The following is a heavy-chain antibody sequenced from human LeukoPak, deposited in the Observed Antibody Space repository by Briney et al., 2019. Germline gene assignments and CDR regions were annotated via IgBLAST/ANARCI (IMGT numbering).Heavy chain of an antibody. J-gene: IGHJ4*02. D-gene: IGHD3-10*01. CDR2: IYYSGST. V-gene: IGHV4-59*08. CDR3: ARHGTSYCFGESELDY. Sequence: SETLSLTCTVSGGSISSYYWSWIRQPPGNGLEWIGYIYYSGSTNYNPSLKSRVTISVDTSKNQFSLKLSSVTAADTAVYYCARHGTSYCFGESELDYWGQGTLVTVSS. CDR1: GGSISSYY.